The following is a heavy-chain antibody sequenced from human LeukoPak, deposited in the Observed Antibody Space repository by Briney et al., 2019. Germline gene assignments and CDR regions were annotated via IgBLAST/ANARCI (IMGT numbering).Heavy chain of an antibody. CDR1: GFTFGDYA. CDR2: IRSKRFGGAT. Sequence: GGSLRLSCIASGFTFGDYAMSWVRQAPGKGLEWVGFIRSKRFGGATEYAASVKGRFIISRDDSKSVAYLHLNSLKTEDTAVYFCTRDILSGWYYFDFWGQGTLVTVSS. D-gene: IGHD6-19*01. CDR3: TRDILSGWYYFDF. V-gene: IGHV3-49*04. J-gene: IGHJ4*02.